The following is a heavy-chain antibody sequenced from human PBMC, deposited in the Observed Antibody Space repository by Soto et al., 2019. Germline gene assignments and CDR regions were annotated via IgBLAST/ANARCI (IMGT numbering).Heavy chain of an antibody. D-gene: IGHD5-12*01. V-gene: IGHV4-59*01. CDR3: ARGPQWLRSDNWFDP. J-gene: IGHJ5*02. Sequence: QVQLQESGPGSVKPSETLSLTCTVSGGSISSYYWSWLRQPPGKGLQWIGNIHNTGTSTYNPSLKSRVAISLDTSNNQLSLRLTSMTTADTAVYYCARGPQWLRSDNWFDPWGQGTLVTVAS. CDR1: GGSISSYY. CDR2: IHNTGTS.